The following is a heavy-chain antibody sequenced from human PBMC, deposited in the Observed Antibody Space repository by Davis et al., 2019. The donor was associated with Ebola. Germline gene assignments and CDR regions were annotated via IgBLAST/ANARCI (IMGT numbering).Heavy chain of an antibody. D-gene: IGHD4-17*01. CDR1: GFIFSSYT. CDR2: IWYDGSNK. Sequence: GESLKISCAASGFIFSSYTMNWVRQAPGKGLEWVAVIWYDGSNKYYADSVKGRFTISRDNSKNTLYLQMNSLRAEDTAVYYCATGNYGDYHSYWGQGTLVTVSS. V-gene: IGHV3-33*08. CDR3: ATGNYGDYHSY. J-gene: IGHJ4*02.